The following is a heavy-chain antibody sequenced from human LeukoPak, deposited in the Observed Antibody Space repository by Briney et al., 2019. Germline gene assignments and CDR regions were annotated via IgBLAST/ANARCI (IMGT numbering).Heavy chain of an antibody. CDR2: INPNSGGT. V-gene: IGHV1-2*02. Sequence: ASVKVSCKASGYTFTGYYMHWVRQAPGQGLEWMGWINPNSGGTNYAQKFQGRVTMTRDTSISTAYMELSRLRSDDTAVYYCARDPPYSSSWNAFDIWGQGTMVTVSS. D-gene: IGHD6-13*01. CDR1: GYTFTGYY. CDR3: ARDPPYSSSWNAFDI. J-gene: IGHJ3*02.